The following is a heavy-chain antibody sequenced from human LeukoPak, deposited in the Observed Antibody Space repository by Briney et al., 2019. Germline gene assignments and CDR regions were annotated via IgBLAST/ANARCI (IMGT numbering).Heavy chain of an antibody. CDR2: INHSGST. D-gene: IGHD5-12*01. J-gene: IGHJ4*02. V-gene: IGHV4-34*01. Sequence: PSETLSLTCAVYGGSFSGYYWSWIRQPPGKGLEWIGEINHSGSTNYNPSLKSRVTISVDTSKNQFSLKLSSVTAAGTAVYYCARGRVATINYFDYWGQGTLVTVSS. CDR1: GGSFSGYY. CDR3: ARGRVATINYFDY.